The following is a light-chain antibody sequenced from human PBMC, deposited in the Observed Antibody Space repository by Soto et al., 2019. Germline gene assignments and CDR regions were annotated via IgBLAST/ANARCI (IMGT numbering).Light chain of an antibody. V-gene: IGKV1-33*01. CDR3: QQYDNLPLT. CDR1: QDISNY. CDR2: DAS. J-gene: IGKJ4*01. Sequence: IHMTQAPASLSASVVYRVTITCQASQDISNYLNWYQQKPGKAPKLLIYDASNLETGVPSRFSGSGSGTDFTFTISSLQPEDIATYYCQQYDNLPLTFGGGTKVDIK.